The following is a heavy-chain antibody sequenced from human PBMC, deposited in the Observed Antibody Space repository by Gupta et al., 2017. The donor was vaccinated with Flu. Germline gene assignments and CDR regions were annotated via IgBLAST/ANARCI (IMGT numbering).Heavy chain of an antibody. CDR2: IYSGGST. CDR1: GFTVSSNY. D-gene: IGHD6-19*01. J-gene: IGHJ6*02. Sequence: GGGLVQPGGSLRLSCAASGFTVSSNYMSWVRQAPGKGLEWVSVIYSGGSTYYADSVKGRFTISRDNSKNTLYLQMNSLRAEDTAVYYCARDDIAVAGRGVYYYYGMDVWGQGTTVTVSS. V-gene: IGHV3-66*02. CDR3: ARDDIAVAGRGVYYYYGMDV.